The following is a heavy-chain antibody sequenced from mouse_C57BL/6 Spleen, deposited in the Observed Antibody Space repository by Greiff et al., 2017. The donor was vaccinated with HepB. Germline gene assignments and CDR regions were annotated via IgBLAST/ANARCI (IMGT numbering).Heavy chain of an antibody. J-gene: IGHJ2*01. D-gene: IGHD4-1*01. CDR1: GFTFSDYG. V-gene: IGHV5-17*01. CDR3: ARPLTGTRGFDY. CDR2: ISSGSSTI. Sequence: EVKVVESGGGLVKPGGSLKLSCAASGFTFSDYGMHWVRQAPEKGLEWVAYISSGSSTIYYADTVKGRFTISSDNAKNTLFLQMTSLRSEDTAMYYCARPLTGTRGFDYWGQGTTLTVSS.